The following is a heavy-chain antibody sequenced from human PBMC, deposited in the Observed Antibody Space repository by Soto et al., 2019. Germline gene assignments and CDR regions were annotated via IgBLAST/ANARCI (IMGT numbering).Heavy chain of an antibody. CDR1: GYTFTIYP. CDR3: ARDWTHYDSSGPGDY. CDR2: INAGNGDT. D-gene: IGHD3-22*01. Sequence: EASVKVSCKASGYTFTIYPMHWVRQAPGQGLEWMGWINAGNGDTKYSQKFQGRVTITRDTSASTAYMELSSLRSEDTAVYYCARDWTHYDSSGPGDYWGQGTLVTVS. V-gene: IGHV1-3*01. J-gene: IGHJ4*02.